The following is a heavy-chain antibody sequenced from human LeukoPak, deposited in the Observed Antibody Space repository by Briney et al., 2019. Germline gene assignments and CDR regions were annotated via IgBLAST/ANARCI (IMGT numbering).Heavy chain of an antibody. CDR3: AREIKYYYGSSGYLRFDY. CDR2: ISSSSSYI. Sequence: GGSLRLSCAASGFTFSSYSMNWVRQAPGKGLEWVSSISSSSSYIYYADSVKGRFTISRDNAKNSLYLQMNSLRAEDTAVYCCAREIKYYYGSSGYLRFDYWGQGTLVTVSS. J-gene: IGHJ4*02. CDR1: GFTFSSYS. D-gene: IGHD3-22*01. V-gene: IGHV3-21*01.